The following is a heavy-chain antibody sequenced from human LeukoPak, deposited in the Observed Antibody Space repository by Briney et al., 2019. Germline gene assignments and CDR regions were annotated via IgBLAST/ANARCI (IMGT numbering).Heavy chain of an antibody. V-gene: IGHV4-34*01. CDR1: GGSFSGYY. CDR3: ARDFDSSGYYLDPFDY. CDR2: INHSGST. J-gene: IGHJ4*02. D-gene: IGHD3-22*01. Sequence: KPSETLSLTCAVYGGSFSGYYWSWIRQPPGKGLEWIGEINHSGSTNYNPSLKSRVTISVDTSKNQFSLKLSSVTAADTAVYYCARDFDSSGYYLDPFDYWGQGTLVTVSS.